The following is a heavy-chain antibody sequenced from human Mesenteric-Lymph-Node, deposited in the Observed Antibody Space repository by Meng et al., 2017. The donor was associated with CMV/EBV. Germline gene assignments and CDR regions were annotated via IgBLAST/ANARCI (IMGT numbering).Heavy chain of an antibody. CDR3: ARHRTSYYDFWSGLYYFDY. J-gene: IGHJ4*02. D-gene: IGHD3-3*01. CDR1: GGSFSGYY. CDR2: INHSGST. Sequence: SETLSLTCAVYGGSFSGYYWSWIRQPPGKGLEWIGEINHSGSTNYNPSLKSRVTISVDTSKNQFSLRLSSVTAADTAVYYCARHRTSYYDFWSGLYYFDYWGQGTLVTVSS. V-gene: IGHV4-34*01.